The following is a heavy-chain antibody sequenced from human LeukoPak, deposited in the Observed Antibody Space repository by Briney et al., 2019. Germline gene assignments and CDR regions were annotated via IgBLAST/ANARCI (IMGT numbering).Heavy chain of an antibody. CDR2: IYYSGST. V-gene: IGHV4-31*03. CDR1: GGSISSGGYY. D-gene: IGHD1-26*01. J-gene: IGHJ3*02. Sequence: PSETLSLTCTVSGGSISSGGYYWSWIRQHPGKGLEWIGYIYYSGSTYYNPSLKSRVTISVDTSKNQFSLKLSSVTAADTAVYYCASSTQYSGDAFDIWGQGTMVTVSS. CDR3: ASSTQYSGDAFDI.